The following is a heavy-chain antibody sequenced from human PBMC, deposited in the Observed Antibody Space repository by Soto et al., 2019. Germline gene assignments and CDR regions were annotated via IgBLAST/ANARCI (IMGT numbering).Heavy chain of an antibody. CDR3: ARVALTAYYYYYYMGV. CDR1: GFTVSSNY. Sequence: GGSLRLSCAASGFTVSSNYMSWVRQAPGKGLEWVSVIYSGGSTYYADSVKGRFTISRDNSKNTLYLQMNSLRAEDTAVYYCARVALTAYYYYYYMGVWGKGTTVTVYS. J-gene: IGHJ6*03. V-gene: IGHV3-66*01. D-gene: IGHD5-18*01. CDR2: IYSGGST.